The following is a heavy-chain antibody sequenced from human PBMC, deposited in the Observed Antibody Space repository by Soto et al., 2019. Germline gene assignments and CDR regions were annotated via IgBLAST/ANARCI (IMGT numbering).Heavy chain of an antibody. J-gene: IGHJ4*02. CDR2: IHAPSGYI. CDR1: GFRFNEFT. CDR3: ARETDGVGRAH. Sequence: GGSLRLSCAASGFRFNEFTMKWVRQAPGKGLEWVSSIHAPSGYIYYADSVKGRFTISRDNAKDSLFLQMTGLRAEDTAVYYCARETDGVGRAHWGRGTLVTVSS. D-gene: IGHD2-8*01. V-gene: IGHV3-21*01.